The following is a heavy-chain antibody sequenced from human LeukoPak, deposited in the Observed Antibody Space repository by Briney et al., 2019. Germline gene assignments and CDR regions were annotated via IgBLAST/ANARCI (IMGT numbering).Heavy chain of an antibody. J-gene: IGHJ4*02. CDR1: GGTFSSYA. D-gene: IGHD3-22*01. CDR3: ARDLGVNYYDSSGLVGADY. V-gene: IGHV1-69*04. Sequence: VASVKVSCKASGGTFSSYAISWVRQAPGQGLEWMGRIIPILGIANYAQKFQGRVTITADKSTSTAYMELSSLRSEDTAVYYCARDLGVNYYDSSGLVGADYWGQGTLVTVSS. CDR2: IIPILGIA.